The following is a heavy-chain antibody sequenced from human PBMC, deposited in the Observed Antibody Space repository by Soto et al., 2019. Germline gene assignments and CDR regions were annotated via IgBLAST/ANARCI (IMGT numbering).Heavy chain of an antibody. CDR1: GFTFTNSA. CDR2: IVVGSGNT. D-gene: IGHD5-18*01. V-gene: IGHV1-58*01. CDR3: ATDKGDSYGYGNY. Sequence: SVKVSCKASGFTFTNSAVQWVRQARGQRLEWIGWIVVGSGNTNYAQKFQERVTITRDMSTTTAYMELSSLRSEDTAVYYCATDKGDSYGYGNYWGQGTLVTVSS. J-gene: IGHJ4*02.